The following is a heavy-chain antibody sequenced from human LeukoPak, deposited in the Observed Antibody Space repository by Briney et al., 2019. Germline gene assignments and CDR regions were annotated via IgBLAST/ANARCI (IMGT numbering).Heavy chain of an antibody. V-gene: IGHV4-31*02. J-gene: IGHJ4*02. D-gene: IGHD5-24*01. Sequence: WXXIRQXPGXGLEWIGYIYYSGSTYYNPSLKSRVTISVDTSKNQFSLKLSSVTAADTAVYYCARAVEGRVDYWGQGTLVTVSS. CDR3: ARAVEGRVDY. CDR2: IYYSGST.